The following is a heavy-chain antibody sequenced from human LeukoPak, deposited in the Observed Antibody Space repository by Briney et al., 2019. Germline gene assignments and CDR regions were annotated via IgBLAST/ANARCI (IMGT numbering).Heavy chain of an antibody. CDR2: INPNSGGT. J-gene: IGHJ6*03. CDR3: ARDHYDSSGYYHYYYHMDV. D-gene: IGHD3-22*01. CDR1: GYTFTGYY. V-gene: IGHV1-2*06. Sequence: ASVKVSCKASGYTFTGYYMHWVRQAPGQGLEWMGRINPNSGGTNYAQKFQGRVTMTRDTSISTAYMELSRLRSDDTAVYYCARDHYDSSGYYHYYYHMDVWGKGTTVTVSS.